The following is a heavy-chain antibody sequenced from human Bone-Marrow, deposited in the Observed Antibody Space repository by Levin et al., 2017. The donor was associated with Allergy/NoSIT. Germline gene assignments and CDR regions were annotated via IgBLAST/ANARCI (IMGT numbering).Heavy chain of an antibody. D-gene: IGHD1-1*01. V-gene: IGHV3-30*03. CDR3: ARTAGNQRNDFDS. Sequence: PGGSLRLSCVGSRFTFENHGIHWVRQAPGKGLEWVSVLSYDGTTEYYADSVKGRLTMSRDNSKNTVYLQIESLRLDDTAVYYCARTAGNQRNDFDSWGQGTLVTVSS. CDR2: LSYDGTTE. CDR1: RFTFENHG. J-gene: IGHJ4*01.